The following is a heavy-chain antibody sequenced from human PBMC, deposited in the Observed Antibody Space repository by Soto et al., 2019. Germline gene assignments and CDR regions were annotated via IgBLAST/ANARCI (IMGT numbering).Heavy chain of an antibody. CDR2: FFIGGNT. Sequence: SETLSLTCTVSGGSISSTTYYWGWMRQPPGKGLEWIARFFIGGNTYYNPSLKSRVTISVDTSKNQFSLKLTSVTAVDTALYYCARNMDTWSSLPFDIWGQGTMVTVSS. V-gene: IGHV4-39*07. D-gene: IGHD2-8*02. J-gene: IGHJ3*02. CDR3: ARNMDTWSSLPFDI. CDR1: GGSISSTTYY.